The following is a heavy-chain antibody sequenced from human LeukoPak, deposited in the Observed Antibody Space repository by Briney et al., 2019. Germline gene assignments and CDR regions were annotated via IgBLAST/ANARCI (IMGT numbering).Heavy chain of an antibody. J-gene: IGHJ4*02. CDR1: GYTFTSYG. V-gene: IGHV1-18*01. CDR2: ISAYNGNT. Sequence: VASVKVSCKASGYTFTSYGISWVRQAPGQGLEWMGWISAYNGNTNYAQKLQGRVTMTTDTSTSTAYMELRSLRSDDTAVYYCARDGGELPLKGLFDYWGQGTRVTVSS. D-gene: IGHD1-26*01. CDR3: ARDGGELPLKGLFDY.